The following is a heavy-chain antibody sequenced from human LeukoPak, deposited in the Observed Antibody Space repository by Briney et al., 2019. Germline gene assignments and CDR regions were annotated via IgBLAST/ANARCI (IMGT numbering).Heavy chain of an antibody. D-gene: IGHD1-26*01. CDR2: ISGDTTYI. CDR3: ARRGTDASFTFFDV. V-gene: IGHV3-21*01. Sequence: GSLRLSCAASGFTFSSYTMHWVRQIPGERPEWVSSISGDTTYIYYADSIKGRFTISRDNTNTSLFLQMNSLRAEDTATYFCARRGTDASFTFFDVWGQGTVVTVSS. J-gene: IGHJ3*01. CDR1: GFTFSSYT.